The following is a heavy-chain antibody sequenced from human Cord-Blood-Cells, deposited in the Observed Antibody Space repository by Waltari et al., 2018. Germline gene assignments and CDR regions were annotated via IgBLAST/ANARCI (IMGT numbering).Heavy chain of an antibody. CDR1: GGSISSSSYY. D-gene: IGHD2-21*02. CDR3: ARPGVVTANSWAFDI. V-gene: IGHV4-39*01. CDR2: IYYSGST. J-gene: IGHJ3*02. Sequence: QLQLQESGPGLVKPSETLSLTRTVSGGSISSSSYYWGWLRQPPGKGLEWIGSIYYSGSTYYNPSLKSRVTISVDTSKNQFSLKLSSVTAADTAVYYCARPGVVTANSWAFDIWGQGTMVTVSS.